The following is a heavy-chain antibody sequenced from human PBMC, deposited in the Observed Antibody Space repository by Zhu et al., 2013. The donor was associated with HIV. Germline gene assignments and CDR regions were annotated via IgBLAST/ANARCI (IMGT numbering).Heavy chain of an antibody. Sequence: QVQLVQSGAEVKKPGASVKVSCKASGYPFSSDDINWVRQATGQGLEWIGWMNPNSGHTGYTQRFQGRLTMTRNTSISTAYLELSSLGSGDTAVYYCARGAGMDVWDQGP. J-gene: IGHJ6*02. CDR2: MNPNSGHT. CDR3: ARGAGMDV. V-gene: IGHV1-8*01. CDR1: GYPFSSDD.